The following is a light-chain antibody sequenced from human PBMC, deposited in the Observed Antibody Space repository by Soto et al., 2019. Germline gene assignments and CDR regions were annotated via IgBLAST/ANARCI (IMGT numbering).Light chain of an antibody. CDR1: QSVLTN. Sequence: EVVLTKSPATLSLSPGETATLSCRASQSVLTNLAWYQQKPGQAPRLLIYGASTRATGTPARFSGSGSGTEFTLTISSLQSEDFAVYYCQQYIRWPLTFGGGTNVDIK. CDR2: GAS. J-gene: IGKJ4*01. V-gene: IGKV3-15*01. CDR3: QQYIRWPLT.